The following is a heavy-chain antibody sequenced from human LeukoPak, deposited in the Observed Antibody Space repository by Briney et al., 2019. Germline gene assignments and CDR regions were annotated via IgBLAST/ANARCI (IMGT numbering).Heavy chain of an antibody. Sequence: ASVKVSCKASGYTFTSYGISWVRQAPGQGLEWMGWISAYNGNTNYTQKIQGRVTMTTDTSTSTAYMELRSLRSDDTAVYYCARLASCSHMWCAFDIWGQGTMVTVSS. V-gene: IGHV1-18*01. J-gene: IGHJ3*02. CDR3: ARLASCSHMWCAFDI. CDR1: GYTFTSYG. D-gene: IGHD2-2*01. CDR2: ISAYNGNT.